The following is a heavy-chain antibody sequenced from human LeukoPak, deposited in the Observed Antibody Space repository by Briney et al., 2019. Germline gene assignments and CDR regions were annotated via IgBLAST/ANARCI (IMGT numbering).Heavy chain of an antibody. CDR2: INHSGST. Sequence: PSETLSLTCAVYGGSFSGYYWSWIRQPPGKGLEWIGEINHSGSTNYNPSLKSRVTISVDTSKNQFSLKLSSVTAADTAVYYCARGRGNPWWGQGTLVTVSS. V-gene: IGHV4-34*01. J-gene: IGHJ4*02. CDR1: GGSFSGYY. D-gene: IGHD3-16*01. CDR3: ARGRGNPW.